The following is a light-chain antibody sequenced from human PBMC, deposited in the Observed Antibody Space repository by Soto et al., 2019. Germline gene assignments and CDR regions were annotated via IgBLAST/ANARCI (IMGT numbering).Light chain of an antibody. CDR1: QGIFNY. J-gene: IGKJ1*01. CDR2: AAS. Sequence: DIQVTQSPSSLSASVGDRVTITCRASQGIFNYLNWYQQKPGKAPKLLIYAASSLQSGVPSRFSGGGAGTDFTLTISSLQPEDFATYYCQQSYSSPWTFGLGTKVEIK. V-gene: IGKV1-39*01. CDR3: QQSYSSPWT.